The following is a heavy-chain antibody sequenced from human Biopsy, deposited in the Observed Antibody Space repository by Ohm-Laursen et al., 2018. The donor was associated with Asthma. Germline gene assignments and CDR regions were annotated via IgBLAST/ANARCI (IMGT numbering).Heavy chain of an antibody. CDR3: SRDTLGYYFDI. V-gene: IGHV3-30-3*01. CDR1: GTHFGSYN. CDR2: ITFDGSTQ. J-gene: IGHJ4*02. D-gene: IGHD6-13*01. Sequence: SLRLSCAATGTHFGSYNMHWARQAPGKGLEWVAVITFDGSTQHYGDSVKGRFTISRDNSRNMLFLQMNSLRAEDTAVYYCSRDTLGYYFDIWGQGTQVTVSS.